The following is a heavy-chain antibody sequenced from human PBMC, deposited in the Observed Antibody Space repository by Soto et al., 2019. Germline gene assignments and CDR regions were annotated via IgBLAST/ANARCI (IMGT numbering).Heavy chain of an antibody. V-gene: IGHV1-2*02. Sequence: QVQLVQSGAEVKKPGASVKVSCKASGHTFTGHHMHWVRQAPGQGVEWMGYIDLDSRNTRYAQKYQGRVTTTRDTSIATAYMELRGLRADDTAVYYCGLEPTGTGGFDYWGQGTLVTVSS. D-gene: IGHD2-8*02. CDR2: IDLDSRNT. J-gene: IGHJ4*02. CDR3: GLEPTGTGGFDY. CDR1: GHTFTGHH.